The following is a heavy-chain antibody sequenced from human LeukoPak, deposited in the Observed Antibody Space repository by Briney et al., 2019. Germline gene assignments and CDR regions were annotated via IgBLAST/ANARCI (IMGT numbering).Heavy chain of an antibody. J-gene: IGHJ6*04. D-gene: IGHD2-15*01. Sequence: SVKVSCKACGGTFSSYGISWVRQAPGQGLEWMGGIIPIFDTTNYAQKFQGRVTITADESTSTAYMELSSLRSEDTAVYYCARGDCSGGSCYPGYYYGMDVWGKGTTVTVSS. V-gene: IGHV1-69*13. CDR3: ARGDCSGGSCYPGYYYGMDV. CDR1: GGTFSSYG. CDR2: IIPIFDTT.